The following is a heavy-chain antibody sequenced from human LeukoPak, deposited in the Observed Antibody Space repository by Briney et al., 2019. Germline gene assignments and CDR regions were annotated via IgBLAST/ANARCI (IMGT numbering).Heavy chain of an antibody. V-gene: IGHV4-30-4*08. CDR3: ASYSSASAFDY. CDR2: IYYSGST. CDR1: AGSISSGDYS. Sequence: SQTLSRTCTVSAGSISSGDYSWSWIRQPPGKGLEWIGYIYYSGSTYYNPCLQSRVNISVDTSKNQFSLKLSSVTAADTAVYYCASYSSASAFDYWGQGTLVTVSS. D-gene: IGHD2-21*01. J-gene: IGHJ4*02.